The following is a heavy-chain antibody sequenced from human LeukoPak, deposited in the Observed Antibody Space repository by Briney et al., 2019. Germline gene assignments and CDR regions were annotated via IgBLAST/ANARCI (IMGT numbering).Heavy chain of an antibody. Sequence: GGSLRLSCAASGFPLSSHEMNWVRQAPGKGLEWLSYISSGGSTIYYPDSMKGRFSISRDNAKNSLFLQMNSLRAEDTAVYYCARGGYCSSSICYYFNAFDIWGQGTMVTVSS. D-gene: IGHD2-2*01. CDR3: ARGGYCSSSICYYFNAFDI. V-gene: IGHV3-48*03. CDR2: ISSGGSTI. J-gene: IGHJ3*02. CDR1: GFPLSSHE.